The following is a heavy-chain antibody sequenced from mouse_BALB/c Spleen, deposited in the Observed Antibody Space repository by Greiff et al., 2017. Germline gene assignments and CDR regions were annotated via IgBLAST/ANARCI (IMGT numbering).Heavy chain of an antibody. D-gene: IGHD1-2*01. V-gene: IGHV7-3*02. J-gene: IGHJ1*01. CDR1: GFTFTDYY. Sequence: DVHLVESGGGLVQPGGSLRLSCATSGFTFTDYYMSWVRQPPGKALEWLGFIRNKANGYTTEYSASVKGRFTISRDNSQSILYLQMNTLRAEDSATYYCARDTTAWYFDVWGAGTTVTVSS. CDR2: IRNKANGYTT. CDR3: ARDTTAWYFDV.